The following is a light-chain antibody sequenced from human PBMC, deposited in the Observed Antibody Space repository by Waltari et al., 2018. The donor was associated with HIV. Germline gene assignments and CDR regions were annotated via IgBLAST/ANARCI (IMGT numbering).Light chain of an antibody. Sequence: EIVLTQSPGTLSLSPGKRATLSCRASQSVSSNSLAWYQQKPGQSPRLLIYNALIRAIGIPDRFRGSGSGTDFTLTISRLEPEDFAVYYCQQYGGSPPITFGQGTRLEIK. CDR1: QSVSSNS. V-gene: IGKV3-20*01. J-gene: IGKJ5*01. CDR2: NAL. CDR3: QQYGGSPPIT.